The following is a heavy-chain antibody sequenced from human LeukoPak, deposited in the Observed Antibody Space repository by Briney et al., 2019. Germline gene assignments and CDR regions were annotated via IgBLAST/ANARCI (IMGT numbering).Heavy chain of an antibody. CDR2: IYHSGST. CDR1: GGSISSGGYS. J-gene: IGHJ3*02. Sequence: KPSQTLFLTCAVSGGSISSGGYSWSWIRQPPGKGLEWIGYIYHSGSTYYNPSLKSRVTISVDRSKNQFSLKLSSVTAADTAVYYCARSSGAFDIWGQGTMVTVSS. D-gene: IGHD1-26*01. V-gene: IGHV4-30-2*01. CDR3: ARSSGAFDI.